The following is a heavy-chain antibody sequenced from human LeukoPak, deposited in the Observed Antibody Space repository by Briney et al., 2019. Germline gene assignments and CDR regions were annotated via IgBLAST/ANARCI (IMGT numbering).Heavy chain of an antibody. CDR1: GGSISSSSYY. D-gene: IGHD3-10*01. J-gene: IGHJ4*02. V-gene: IGHV4-39*07. CDR2: IYYSGST. CDR3: AREKRAFAGSYYNDY. Sequence: SETLSLTCTVSGGSISSSSYYWGWLRQPPGKGLEWIGSIYYSGSTYYNPSLNSRVTISVDTSNNQFSLKLSSVTAADTAVYYCAREKRAFAGSYYNDYWGQGALVTVSS.